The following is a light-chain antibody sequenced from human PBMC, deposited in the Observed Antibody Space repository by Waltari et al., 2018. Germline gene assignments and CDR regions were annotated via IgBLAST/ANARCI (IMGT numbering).Light chain of an antibody. Sequence: DIVMTQSPDSLAVSLGERATINCKTSQSVLYSSNKKNHLAWYQQKPGQPPKLLMHWASTRESGVPDRFSGSGSGTDFTLTISSLQAEDVAFYYCQQYYSTPWTFGQGTKVEIK. CDR2: WAS. CDR3: QQYYSTPWT. V-gene: IGKV4-1*01. CDR1: QSVLYSSNKKNH. J-gene: IGKJ1*01.